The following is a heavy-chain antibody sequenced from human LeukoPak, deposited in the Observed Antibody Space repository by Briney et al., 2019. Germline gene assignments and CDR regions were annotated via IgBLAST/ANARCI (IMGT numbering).Heavy chain of an antibody. CDR3: ARDYGGNSVFVNNWFDP. J-gene: IGHJ5*02. Sequence: GGSLRLSCAASGFTFSSYWMHWVRQAPGKGLVWVSRINSDGSSTSYADSVKGRFTIPRDNAKNTLYLQMNSLRAEDTAVYYCARDYGGNSVFVNNWFDPWGQGTLVTVSS. V-gene: IGHV3-74*01. D-gene: IGHD4-23*01. CDR1: GFTFSSYW. CDR2: INSDGSST.